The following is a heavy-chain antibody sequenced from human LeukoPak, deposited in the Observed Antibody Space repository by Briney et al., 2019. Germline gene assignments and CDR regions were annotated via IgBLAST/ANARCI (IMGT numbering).Heavy chain of an antibody. CDR3: ASSTSWYQSSGRYFGS. CDR1: GDSVSSNSAA. Sequence: SQTLSLTCAISGDSVSSNSAAWNWIRQSPSRGLEWLGRTYYRSKWYNDYAVSVKSRITINPDTSKNQFSLKLTSVTTADTAVYYCASSTSWYQSSGRYFGSWGQGTLVTVSS. CDR2: TYYRSKWYN. J-gene: IGHJ4*02. V-gene: IGHV6-1*01. D-gene: IGHD6-13*01.